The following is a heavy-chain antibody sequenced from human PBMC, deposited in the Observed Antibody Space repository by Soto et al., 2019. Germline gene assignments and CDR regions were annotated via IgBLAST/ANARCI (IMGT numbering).Heavy chain of an antibody. V-gene: IGHV4-4*02. CDR2: IYHSGST. Sequence: SETICVTCAVAGGSIIGSNGWSCVHQTPGKGLEWIGEIYHSGSTNYNPSLKSRVTISVDTSKNQFSLKLSSVTAADTAVYYCARVRCPLLHYYYYYGMDVWGQGTTVTVSS. J-gene: IGHJ6*02. CDR3: ARVRCPLLHYYYYYGMDV. CDR1: GGSIIGSNG. D-gene: IGHD2-15*01.